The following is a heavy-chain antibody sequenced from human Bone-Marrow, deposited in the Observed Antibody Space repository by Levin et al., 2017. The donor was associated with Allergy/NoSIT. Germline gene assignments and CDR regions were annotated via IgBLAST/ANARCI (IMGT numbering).Heavy chain of an antibody. CDR2: ISYSGTNT. CDR3: VRDVGGWYFDL. V-gene: IGHV3-11*01. D-gene: IGHD4-23*01. CDR1: GFTFSDYF. J-gene: IGHJ2*01. Sequence: GGSLRLSCAASGFTFSDYFMTWIRQAPGKGLEWVSYISYSGTNTYYADSVKGRFTISRDNGEKSLYLQMNSLRAEDTAVYYCVRDVGGWYFDLWGRGTLVSVSS.